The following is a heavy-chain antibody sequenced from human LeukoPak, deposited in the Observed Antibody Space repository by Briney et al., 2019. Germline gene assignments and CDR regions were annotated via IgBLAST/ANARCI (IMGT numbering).Heavy chain of an antibody. CDR1: GFTVSSYE. J-gene: IGHJ4*02. V-gene: IGHV3-48*03. CDR3: ARVGALSSSWLLY. CDR2: ISSSASII. Sequence: GGSLRLSCAASGFTVSSYEMNWVRQAPGKGLEWVSYISSSASIIYYADSVKGRFTVSRDNAKNSLYLQMNSLRDEDTAAYYCARVGALSSSWLLYWGQGTLVTVSS. D-gene: IGHD6-13*01.